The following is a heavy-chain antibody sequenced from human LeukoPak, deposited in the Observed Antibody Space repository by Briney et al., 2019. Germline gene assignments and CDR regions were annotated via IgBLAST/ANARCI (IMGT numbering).Heavy chain of an antibody. J-gene: IGHJ4*02. CDR2: ITGDGDST. CDR3: AKDFDWDSGH. D-gene: IGHD3-9*01. V-gene: IGHV3-74*01. CDR1: GFAFSTYW. Sequence: GGSLRLSCAASGFAFSTYWMHWVRQVPGKGLEWMSCITGDGDSTGYADSVKDRFTISRDNDESTVSLHMNAVRAEDTGVYYCAKDFDWDSGHWGQGTLVTVSS.